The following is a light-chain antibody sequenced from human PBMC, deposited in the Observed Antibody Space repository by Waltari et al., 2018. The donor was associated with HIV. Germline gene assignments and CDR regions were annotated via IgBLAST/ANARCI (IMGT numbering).Light chain of an antibody. V-gene: IGKV3-15*01. CDR2: GAS. Sequence: EIVMTQSPATLSVSPGERVTLSCRASQSVSSNLAWYQHKPGHSPLLLIYGASTRATGVPARFSGSGSVTEFTLTISSVQSEDFAVYYCQQYRNWPPGFTFGPGTKVDN. J-gene: IGKJ3*01. CDR3: QQYRNWPPGFT. CDR1: QSVSSN.